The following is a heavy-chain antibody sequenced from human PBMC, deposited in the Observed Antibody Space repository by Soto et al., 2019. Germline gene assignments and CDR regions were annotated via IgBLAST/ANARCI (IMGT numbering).Heavy chain of an antibody. CDR1: GFTVSSKY. D-gene: IGHD2-15*01. J-gene: IGHJ4*01. CDR3: ARELPPDL. CDR2: LWGAGLT. V-gene: IGHV3-53*01. Sequence: GGSLRLSCAASGFTVSSKYMTWVRQAPGKGLEWVSILWGAGLTYYADSVKGRFTISRENFKNTVYLQMNGLGVEDSGVYFCARELPPDLWGQGTLVTVSS.